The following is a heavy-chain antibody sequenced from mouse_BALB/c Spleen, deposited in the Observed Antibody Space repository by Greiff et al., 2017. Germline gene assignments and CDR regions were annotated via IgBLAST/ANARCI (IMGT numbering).Heavy chain of an antibody. CDR3: TRGDGNYRSAMDY. D-gene: IGHD2-1*01. CDR2: ISSGGSYT. Sequence: EVQGVESGGGLVKPGGSLKLSCAASGFTFSSYTMSWVRQTPEKRLEWVATISSGGSYTYYPDSVKGRFTISRDNAKNTLYLQMSSLKSEDTAMYYCTRGDGNYRSAMDYWGQGTSVTVSS. V-gene: IGHV5-6-4*01. J-gene: IGHJ4*01. CDR1: GFTFSSYT.